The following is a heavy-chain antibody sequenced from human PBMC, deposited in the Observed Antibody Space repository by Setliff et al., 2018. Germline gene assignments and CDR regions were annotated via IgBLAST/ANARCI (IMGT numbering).Heavy chain of an antibody. CDR2: ISGSGGST. CDR3: ARNRLVDY. Sequence: LRLSCAASGFTFSSYAMSWVRQAPGKGLEWISGISGSGGSTYYADSVKGRFTISRDNAKNSLYLQMNSLRAEDTAVYYCARNRLVDYWGQGTLVTVSS. D-gene: IGHD6-6*01. V-gene: IGHV3-23*01. CDR1: GFTFSSYA. J-gene: IGHJ4*02.